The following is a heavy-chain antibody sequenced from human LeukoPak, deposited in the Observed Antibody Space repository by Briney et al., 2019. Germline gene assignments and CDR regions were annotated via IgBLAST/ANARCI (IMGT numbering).Heavy chain of an antibody. CDR2: ISAYNGNT. D-gene: IGHD3-22*01. CDR1: GYTFTSYG. V-gene: IGHV1-18*01. J-gene: IGHJ4*02. CDR3: ARGRDYDSSDPPHPYYFDY. Sequence: GASVKVSCKASGYTFTSYGISWVRQAPGQGLEWMGWISAYNGNTNYAQKLQGRVTMTTDTSTSTAYMELRSLRSDDTAVYYCARGRDYDSSDPPHPYYFDYWGQGTLVTVSS.